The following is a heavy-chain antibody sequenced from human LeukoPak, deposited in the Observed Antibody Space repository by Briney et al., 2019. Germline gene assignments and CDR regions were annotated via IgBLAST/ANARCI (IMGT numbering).Heavy chain of an antibody. D-gene: IGHD5-18*01. V-gene: IGHV3-20*04. CDR2: INWNGGST. CDR1: GFTFDDYG. Sequence: GGSLRLSCAASGFTFDDYGMSWVRQAPGKGPEWVSGINWNGGSTGYADSVKGRFTISRDNAKNSLYLQMNSLRAEDTALYYCARARSYSYRSQIDYWGQGTLVTVSS. CDR3: ARARSYSYRSQIDY. J-gene: IGHJ4*02.